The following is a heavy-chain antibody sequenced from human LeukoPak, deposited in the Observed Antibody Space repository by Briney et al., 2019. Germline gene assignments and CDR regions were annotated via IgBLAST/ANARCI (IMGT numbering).Heavy chain of an antibody. V-gene: IGHV3-66*02. CDR3: ARFQIAVRPSGVYFDY. D-gene: IGHD6-6*01. CDR1: GFTVSNNY. J-gene: IGHJ4*02. Sequence: GGSLRLSCAASGFTVSNNYISWVRQAPGKGPEWVSLIYSGGSTYYAGSVRGRFTISRDNSKNTLFLQMNSLRAEDTVVYYCARFQIAVRPSGVYFDYWGQGTLVTVSS. CDR2: IYSGGST.